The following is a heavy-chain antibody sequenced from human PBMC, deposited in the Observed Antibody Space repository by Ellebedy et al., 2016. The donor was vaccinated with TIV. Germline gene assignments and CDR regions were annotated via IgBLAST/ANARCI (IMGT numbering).Heavy chain of an antibody. CDR2: IYYSGRT. CDR1: GDSISSGGYY. Sequence: MPSETLSLTCTVSGDSISSGGYYWSWIRQHPGRGLEWIGYIYYSGRTHYNPALKSLVAMSVDTSKNQFSLKLSSVTAADTAIYYCARGSEWPQGGDWFDPWGQGILGTVSS. J-gene: IGHJ5*02. V-gene: IGHV4-31*01. CDR3: ARGSEWPQGGDWFDP. D-gene: IGHD1-14*01.